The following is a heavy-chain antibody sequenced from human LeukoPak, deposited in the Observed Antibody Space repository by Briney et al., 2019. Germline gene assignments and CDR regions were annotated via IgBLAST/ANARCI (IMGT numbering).Heavy chain of an antibody. CDR3: ARAAYRSSWGGFAFDI. Sequence: PGRSLRLSCTASGFTYTTYAMHWVRQAPGKGLEWVAVISDDGSNKYYADSVKGRFTISRDNSKNTLFLQMDSLRPEDTALYYCARAAYRSSWGGFAFDIWGQGTMVTVSS. V-gene: IGHV3-30-3*01. D-gene: IGHD6-13*01. CDR1: GFTYTTYA. CDR2: ISDDGSNK. J-gene: IGHJ3*02.